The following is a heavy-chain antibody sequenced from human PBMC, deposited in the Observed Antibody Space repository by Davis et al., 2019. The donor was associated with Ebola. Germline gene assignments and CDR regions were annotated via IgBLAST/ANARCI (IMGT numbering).Heavy chain of an antibody. V-gene: IGHV3-23*01. D-gene: IGHD4-17*01. CDR3: AKVSRRVTVDYGDYVDY. Sequence: GESLKISCAASGFTFSSYAMSWVRQAPGKGLEWVSAISVSGGSTYYADSVKGRFTISRDNSKNTLYLQMNSLRAEDTAVYYCAKVSRRVTVDYGDYVDYWGQGTLVTVSS. CDR2: ISVSGGST. CDR1: GFTFSSYA. J-gene: IGHJ4*02.